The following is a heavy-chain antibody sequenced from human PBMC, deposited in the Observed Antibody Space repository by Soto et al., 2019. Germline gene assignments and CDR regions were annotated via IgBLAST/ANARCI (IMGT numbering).Heavy chain of an antibody. Sequence: ASVKVSCKAYGYTFTNYDFNWVRQASGHGLEWLGWVNPNSGATGYAQNFQGRLTLTRDTSINTAYMELSSLTSEDTAVYYCARDTARAMVRIYYGMDVWGQGTTVTVSS. CDR1: GYTFTNYD. V-gene: IGHV1-8*01. CDR2: VNPNSGAT. CDR3: ARDTARAMVRIYYGMDV. D-gene: IGHD3-10*01. J-gene: IGHJ6*02.